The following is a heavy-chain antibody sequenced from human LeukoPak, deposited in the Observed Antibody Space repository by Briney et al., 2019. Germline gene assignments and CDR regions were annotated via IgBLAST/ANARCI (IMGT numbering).Heavy chain of an antibody. Sequence: RASVKVSCKASGYTFINHAISWLRQAPGQGLERMGWISTYNGDTKYPEKLQGRVTMTTDTSTSTVYMELRSLRSDDTAVYYCAREDLMVATCYGYWGQGALVTVSS. CDR3: AREDLMVATCYGY. D-gene: IGHD5-12*01. V-gene: IGHV1-18*01. J-gene: IGHJ4*02. CDR1: GYTFINHA. CDR2: ISTYNGDT.